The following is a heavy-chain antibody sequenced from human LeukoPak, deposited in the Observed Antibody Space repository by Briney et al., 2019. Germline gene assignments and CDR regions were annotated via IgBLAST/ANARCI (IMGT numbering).Heavy chain of an antibody. V-gene: IGHV4-59*08. Sequence: SETLSLTCSVSGASISSYYWSWMRQPPGKGLEWIGHIYDSGSTKYNPSLKSRVTISVDTSKNQFSLTLSSVTAADTAVYYCAAHTAARGSGYWGQGILVAVSS. CDR2: IYDSGST. J-gene: IGHJ4*02. CDR1: GASISSYY. CDR3: AAHTAARGSGY. D-gene: IGHD5-12*01.